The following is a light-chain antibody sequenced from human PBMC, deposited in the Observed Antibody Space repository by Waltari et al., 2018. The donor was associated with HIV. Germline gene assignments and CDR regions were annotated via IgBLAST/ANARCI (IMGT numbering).Light chain of an antibody. V-gene: IGKV1-5*03. CDR3: QHYNTYPYT. CDR2: KAS. Sequence: DIKMTQSPFTLSASVGDRVTITCRGSQSIVTWLAWYQQKPWKAPNLLIYKASSLESGVPSRFSGSGSGTEFTLTISSLQPDEFATYYCQHYNTYPYTFGRGTTLEIK. CDR1: QSIVTW. J-gene: IGKJ2*01.